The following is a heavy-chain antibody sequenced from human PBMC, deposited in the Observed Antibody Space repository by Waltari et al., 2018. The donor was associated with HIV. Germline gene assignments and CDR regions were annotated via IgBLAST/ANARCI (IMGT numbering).Heavy chain of an antibody. CDR2: IYYSGST. CDR3: ARSTRGREYSSSSSHYFDY. V-gene: IGHV4-39*07. D-gene: IGHD6-6*01. CDR1: GGSISSSSYY. J-gene: IGHJ4*02. Sequence: QLQLQESGPGLVKPSETLSLTCTVSGGSISSSSYYWGWIRQPPGKGLEWIGSIYYSGSTYYNPSLKSRVTISVDTSKNQFSLKRSSVTAADTAVYYCARSTRGREYSSSSSHYFDYWGQGTLVTVSS.